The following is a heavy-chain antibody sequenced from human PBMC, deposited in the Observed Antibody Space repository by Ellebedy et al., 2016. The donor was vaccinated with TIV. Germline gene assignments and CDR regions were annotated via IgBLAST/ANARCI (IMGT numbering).Heavy chain of an antibody. J-gene: IGHJ4*02. V-gene: IGHV1-69*13. CDR3: ARPLGIAVAGTKVWGPFDY. CDR2: IIPIFGTA. CDR1: GGTFSSYA. D-gene: IGHD6-19*01. Sequence: SVKVSXKASGGTFSSYAISWVRQAPGQGLEWMGGIIPIFGTANYAQKFQGRVTITADESTSTAYMELSSLRSEDTAVYYCARPLGIAVAGTKVWGPFDYWGQGTLVTVSS.